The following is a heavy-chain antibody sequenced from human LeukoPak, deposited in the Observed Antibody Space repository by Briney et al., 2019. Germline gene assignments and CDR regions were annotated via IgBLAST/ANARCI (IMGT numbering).Heavy chain of an antibody. CDR1: GGSIGGGDYY. CDR2: IHYSGST. D-gene: IGHD6-19*01. J-gene: IGHJ4*02. V-gene: IGHV4-31*03. CDR3: ARDLVGSGRPFDY. Sequence: SETLSLTCSVSGGSIGGGDYYWSWIRQYPGKGLEWIGYIHYSGSTYYNPSLKSRVTMSVDTSKNQFSLKVNSVTAADTAVYYCARDLVGSGRPFDYWGQGILVTVSS.